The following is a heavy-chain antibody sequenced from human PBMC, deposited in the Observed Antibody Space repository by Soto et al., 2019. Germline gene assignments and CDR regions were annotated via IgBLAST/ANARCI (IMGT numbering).Heavy chain of an antibody. Sequence: QVQLVGSGGGVVQPGRSLRLSCAASGFTFSNHGMNWVRQAPGKGLEWVAVISYHGNDKYYADSVKGRFTISRDNSKNTLFLQMNSLTAEDTAVYYCAKDHLPTTVTTPWFDPWGQGTLVTVSS. J-gene: IGHJ5*02. V-gene: IGHV3-30*18. D-gene: IGHD4-17*01. CDR2: ISYHGNDK. CDR3: AKDHLPTTVTTPWFDP. CDR1: GFTFSNHG.